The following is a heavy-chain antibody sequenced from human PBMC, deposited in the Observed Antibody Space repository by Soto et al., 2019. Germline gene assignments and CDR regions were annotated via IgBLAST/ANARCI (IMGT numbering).Heavy chain of an antibody. CDR2: ISGSGGST. CDR1: GFTFSSYA. D-gene: IGHD3-16*01. CDR3: AKSGPPKVYIWGSPKPDAFDI. J-gene: IGHJ3*02. Sequence: GGSLRLSCAASGFTFSSYAMSWVRQAPGKGLEWVSAISGSGGSTYYADSVKGRFTISRDNSKNTLYLQMNSLRAEDTAVYYCAKSGPPKVYIWGSPKPDAFDIWGQGTMVTVSS. V-gene: IGHV3-23*01.